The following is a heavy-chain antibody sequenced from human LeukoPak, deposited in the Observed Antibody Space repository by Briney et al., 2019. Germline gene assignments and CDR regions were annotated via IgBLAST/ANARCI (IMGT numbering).Heavy chain of an antibody. CDR1: GFTFDDYA. V-gene: IGHV3-9*03. CDR3: AKDIGGYSYGSPYFDY. Sequence: GGSLRLSCAASGFTFDDYAMHWVRQAPGKGLEWVSGISWNSGSIGYADSVKGRFTISRDNAKNSLYLQMNSLRAEDMALYYCAKDIGGYSYGSPYFDYWGQGTLVTVSS. J-gene: IGHJ4*02. CDR2: ISWNSGSI. D-gene: IGHD5-18*01.